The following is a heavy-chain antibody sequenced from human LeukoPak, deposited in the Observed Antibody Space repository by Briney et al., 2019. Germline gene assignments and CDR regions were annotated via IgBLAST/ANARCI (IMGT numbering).Heavy chain of an antibody. CDR1: GFTFSDHY. Sequence: PGGSLRLSCEVAGFTFSDHYMSWIRQAPGKRLEWVAVIWYDGSNKYYADSVKGRFTISRDNSKNTLYLQMNSLRAEDTAVYYCARGREYCSSTSCRDAFDLWGLGTMVTVSS. V-gene: IGHV3-33*08. J-gene: IGHJ3*01. CDR3: ARGREYCSSTSCRDAFDL. D-gene: IGHD2-2*01. CDR2: IWYDGSNK.